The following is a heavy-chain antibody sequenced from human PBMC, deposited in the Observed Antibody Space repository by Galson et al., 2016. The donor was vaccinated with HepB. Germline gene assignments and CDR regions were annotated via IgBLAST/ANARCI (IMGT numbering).Heavy chain of an antibody. CDR2: VHSRGNT. V-gene: IGHV4-61*02. CDR3: ARGPPYDSGRPYYYPMDV. J-gene: IGHJ6*04. Sequence: TLSLTCTVSGGSISSDIYYWSWIRQPAGKALEWIGRVHSRGNTNRNPPLKTRLTISVDTSKNQFSLKLSSVTAADTAAYYCARGPPYDSGRPYYYPMDVWGKGTTVTVSS. CDR1: GGSISSDIYY. D-gene: IGHD1-26*01.